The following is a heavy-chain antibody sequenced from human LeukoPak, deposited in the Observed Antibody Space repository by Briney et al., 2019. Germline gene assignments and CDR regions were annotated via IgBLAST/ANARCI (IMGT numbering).Heavy chain of an antibody. J-gene: IGHJ4*02. CDR2: ISWNSGSI. CDR1: GFTFDDYA. Sequence: QPGRSLRLSCAASGFTFDDYAMHWVRQAPGKGLEWVSGISWNSGSIGYADSVKGRFTISRDNAKNSLYLQMNSLRAEDTALYYCAMGGVRWQQMESNFAYWGQGTLVTVSS. D-gene: IGHD6-13*01. CDR3: AMGGVRWQQMESNFAY. V-gene: IGHV3-9*01.